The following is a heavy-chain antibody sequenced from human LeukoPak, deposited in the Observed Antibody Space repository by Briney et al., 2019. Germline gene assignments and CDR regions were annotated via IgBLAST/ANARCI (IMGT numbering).Heavy chain of an antibody. J-gene: IGHJ4*02. V-gene: IGHV7-4-1*02. CDR2: INTNTGNP. CDR3: ATLMWGNKDY. Sequence: GAAVKVSCKASGYTFTSYAMNWVRQSPGQGLEWMGWINTNTGNPTYAQGFTGRFVFSLDTSVSRAYLQISSLKAEDTAVYYCATLMWGNKDYWGQGTLITVSS. D-gene: IGHD1/OR15-1a*01. CDR1: GYTFTSYA.